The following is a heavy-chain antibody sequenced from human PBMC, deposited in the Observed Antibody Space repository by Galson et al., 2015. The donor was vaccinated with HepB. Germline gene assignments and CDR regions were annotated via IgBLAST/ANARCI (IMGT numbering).Heavy chain of an antibody. D-gene: IGHD1-1*01. CDR2: IKSKTDGGTT. J-gene: IGHJ3*02. Sequence: SLRLSCAASGFTFSNAWMSWVRQAPGKGLEWVGRIKSKTDGGTTDYAAPVKGRFTISRDDSKNTLYLQMNSLKTEDTAVYYCTTTTMGELWNDRAYQPYDAFDIWGQGTMVTVSS. CDR3: TTTTMGELWNDRAYQPYDAFDI. V-gene: IGHV3-15*01. CDR1: GFTFSNAW.